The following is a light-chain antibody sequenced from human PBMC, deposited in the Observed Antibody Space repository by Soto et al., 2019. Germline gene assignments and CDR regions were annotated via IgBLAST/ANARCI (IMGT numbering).Light chain of an antibody. J-gene: IGKJ1*01. CDR2: DAS. V-gene: IGKV1-5*01. Sequence: NQMTQSPSTLSASVGDRVTITCRASQSVNTFLAWYQQKPGKAPKLLIYDASSLESGVPSRFSGSGFGTEFSLTISSLQPDDFGSYYCQHMRTFGQGTKV. CDR1: QSVNTF. CDR3: QHMRT.